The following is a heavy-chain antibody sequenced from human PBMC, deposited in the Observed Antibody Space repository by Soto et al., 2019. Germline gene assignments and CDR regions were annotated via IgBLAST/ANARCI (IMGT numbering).Heavy chain of an antibody. Sequence: GGSLRLSCAASGFTFSSYGMSWVRQAPGKGLEWVGNIKEDGSQKWYVDSVKGRFTISRDNAKNSLYLQMNSLRVEDTAVYYCARGDYYDVSGPFSDAFDIWGQGTMVTVSS. V-gene: IGHV3-7*04. CDR1: GFTFSSYG. CDR3: ARGDYYDVSGPFSDAFDI. J-gene: IGHJ3*02. D-gene: IGHD3-22*01. CDR2: IKEDGSQK.